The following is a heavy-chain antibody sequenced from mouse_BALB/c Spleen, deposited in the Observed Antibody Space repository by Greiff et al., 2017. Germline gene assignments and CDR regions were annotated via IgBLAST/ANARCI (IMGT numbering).Heavy chain of an antibody. Sequence: VQLQQSGTVLARPGASVKMSCKASGYSFTSYWMHWVKQRPGQGLEWIGAIYPGNSDTSYNQKFKGKAKLTAVTSASTAYMELSSLTNEDSAVYYCTREDIYGSYVKFAYWGQGTLVTVSA. V-gene: IGHV1-5*01. D-gene: IGHD1-1*02. CDR1: GYSFTSYW. J-gene: IGHJ3*01. CDR3: TREDIYGSYVKFAY. CDR2: IYPGNSDT.